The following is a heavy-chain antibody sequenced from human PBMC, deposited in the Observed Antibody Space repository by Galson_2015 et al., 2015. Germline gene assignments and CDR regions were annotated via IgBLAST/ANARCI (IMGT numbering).Heavy chain of an antibody. CDR3: ARDPLWDRTVGFDY. CDR2: INSDGTDK. J-gene: IGHJ4*02. D-gene: IGHD3-16*01. CDR1: GFTFSSDW. Sequence: SLRLSCAASGFTFSSDWMHWVRQAPGKGLVWVSRINSDGTDKTYADSVKGRFTISRDNAKNTLYPQMNSLRAEDTAVYYCARDPLWDRTVGFDYWGQGILVTVSS. V-gene: IGHV3-74*01.